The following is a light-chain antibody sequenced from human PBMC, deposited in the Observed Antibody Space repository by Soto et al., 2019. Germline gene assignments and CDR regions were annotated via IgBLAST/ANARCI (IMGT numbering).Light chain of an antibody. Sequence: IVFAQSPGTLSLSPWERSTLSCRASQSVSNNYLAWYQQKPGQAPRLLIYGASNRATGIPDRFSGSGSGTDFTLTISRLEPEDFAVYYCQQYGSSGTFGQGTKVDI. V-gene: IGKV3-20*01. CDR3: QQYGSSGT. J-gene: IGKJ1*01. CDR2: GAS. CDR1: QSVSNNY.